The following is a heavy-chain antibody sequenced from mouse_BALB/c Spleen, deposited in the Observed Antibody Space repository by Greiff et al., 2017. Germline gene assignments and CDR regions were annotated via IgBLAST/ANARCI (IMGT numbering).Heavy chain of an antibody. D-gene: IGHD6-1*01. Sequence: EVQLQQSGPGLVKPSQSLSLTCTVTGYSITSDYAWNWNRQFPGNKLEWMGYISYSGSTSYNPSLKSRISITPDTSKNQFFLQLNSVTTEDTATYYCARMGATWGQGTLVTVSA. J-gene: IGHJ3*02. CDR1: GYSITSDYA. CDR2: ISYSGST. V-gene: IGHV3-2*02. CDR3: ARMGAT.